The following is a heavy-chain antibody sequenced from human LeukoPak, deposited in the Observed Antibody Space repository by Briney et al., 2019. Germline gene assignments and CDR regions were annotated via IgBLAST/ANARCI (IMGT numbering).Heavy chain of an antibody. CDR3: AKDWSPRWLVLRDDSEYFHH. CDR1: GFTFSSYV. D-gene: IGHD6-19*01. CDR2: VSGSGHTT. J-gene: IGHJ1*01. Sequence: PGGSLRLSCAASGFTFSSYVLSWVRQAPGKGMEWVSTVSGSGHTTYYADSVKGRFTISRDNSKSTVYLQMSSLRVEDTAVYTCAKDWSPRWLVLRDDSEYFHHWGQGTLVTVSS. V-gene: IGHV3-23*01.